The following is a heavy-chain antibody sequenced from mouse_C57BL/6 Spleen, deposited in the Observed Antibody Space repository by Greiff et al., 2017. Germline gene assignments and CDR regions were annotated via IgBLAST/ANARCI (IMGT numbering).Heavy chain of an antibody. CDR3: TGGLTDDY. Sequence: EVKLEESGGGLVQPGGSMKLSCVASGFTFSNYWMNWVRQSPEKGLEWVAQIRLKSDNYATHYAESVKGRFTISRDDSKNSVYLQMNNLRAEDTGIDYCTGGLTDDYWGQGTTRTVSS. D-gene: IGHD3-1*01. V-gene: IGHV6-3*01. CDR1: GFTFSNYW. CDR2: IRLKSDNYAT. J-gene: IGHJ2*01.